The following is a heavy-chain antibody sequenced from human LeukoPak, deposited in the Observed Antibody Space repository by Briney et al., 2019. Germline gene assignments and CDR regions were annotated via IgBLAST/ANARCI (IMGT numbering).Heavy chain of an antibody. V-gene: IGHV3-53*01. Sequence: GSLRLSCAASGFTVSSSYMYWVRQAPGKGLEWVSFFYRGDSTYYAESVRGRFTISRDNSKNTLYLLMNSLIPEDTAVYYCAREVVSSPSYFDTWGQGTLVTVSS. J-gene: IGHJ4*02. CDR3: AREVVSSPSYFDT. CDR1: GFTVSSSY. D-gene: IGHD2-15*01. CDR2: FYRGDST.